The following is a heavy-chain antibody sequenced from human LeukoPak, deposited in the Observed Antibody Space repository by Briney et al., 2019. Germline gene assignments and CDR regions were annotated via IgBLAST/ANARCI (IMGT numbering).Heavy chain of an antibody. CDR2: VSGPGTVT. CDR3: AKPGGPGIAARGAFDL. D-gene: IGHD6-25*01. V-gene: IGHV3-23*01. J-gene: IGHJ3*01. Sequence: PGGSLRLSCAASGFTFSNYALTWFRQTPGKGLEWVSTVSGPGTVTYYADSVKGRFTISRDNSKNTLYLQMDSLGADDTALYYWAKPGGPGIAARGAFDLWGQGTMVTVSS. CDR1: GFTFSNYA.